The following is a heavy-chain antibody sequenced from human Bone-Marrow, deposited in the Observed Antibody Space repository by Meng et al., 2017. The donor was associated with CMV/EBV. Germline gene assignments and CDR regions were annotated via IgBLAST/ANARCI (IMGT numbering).Heavy chain of an antibody. J-gene: IGHJ5*02. D-gene: IGHD6-25*01. CDR3: GKGEQRLLHVDP. CDR2: ISSRGSYI. Sequence: GESLKISCASSGFTFSRYSMNWVRQAPGKRPEWVSSISSRGSYIYYADSLKGRITISRDNAKNSLYLQINSLRVEDTAVYYCGKGEQRLLHVDPWGQGTLVTVSS. CDR1: GFTFSRYS. V-gene: IGHV3-21*01.